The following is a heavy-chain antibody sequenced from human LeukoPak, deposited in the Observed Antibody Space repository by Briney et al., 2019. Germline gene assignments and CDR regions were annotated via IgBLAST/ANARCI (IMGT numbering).Heavy chain of an antibody. CDR1: GGSISSGSYY. D-gene: IGHD3-22*01. CDR2: IYISGST. CDR3: AREVNPYHYDSSGYWFDP. J-gene: IGHJ5*02. Sequence: PSETLSLTCTVSGGSISSGSYYWSWIRQPAGKGLEWIGRIYISGSTKYNPSLKSRVTISVDTSRSQFSLQLSSVTAADAAVYFCAREVNPYHYDSSGYWFDPWGQGTLVTVSS. V-gene: IGHV4-61*02.